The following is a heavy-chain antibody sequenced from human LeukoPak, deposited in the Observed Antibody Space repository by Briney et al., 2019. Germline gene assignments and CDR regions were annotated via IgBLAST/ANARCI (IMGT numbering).Heavy chain of an antibody. CDR2: INHSGST. J-gene: IGHJ5*02. V-gene: IGHV4-34*01. CDR3: VRGHSTIFGAVVTLGRFDP. Sequence: SETLSLTCAVYGGSLRNYHWSLIRQPPGKGLEWIGEINHSGSTNYNPSLKRRVIISVDTCNNKFSLKLSSVIAADTAVYYCVRGHSTIFGAVVTLGRFDPWGQGTLVTVSS. CDR1: GGSLRNYH. D-gene: IGHD3-3*01.